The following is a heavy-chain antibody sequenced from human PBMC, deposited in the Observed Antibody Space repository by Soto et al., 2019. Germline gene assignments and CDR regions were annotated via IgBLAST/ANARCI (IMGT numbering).Heavy chain of an antibody. Sequence: GGSLRLSCAASGFTFSSYGMHWVRQAPGKGLEWVAVIWYDGSNKYYADSVKSRFTISRDNSKNTLYLQMNSLRAEDTAVYYCARDGSYDILTGYYFDYWGQGTLVTVSS. V-gene: IGHV3-33*01. D-gene: IGHD3-9*01. CDR2: IWYDGSNK. CDR3: ARDGSYDILTGYYFDY. CDR1: GFTFSSYG. J-gene: IGHJ4*02.